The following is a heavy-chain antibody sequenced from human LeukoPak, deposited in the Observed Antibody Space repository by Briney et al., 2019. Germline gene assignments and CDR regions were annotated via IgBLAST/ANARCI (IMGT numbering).Heavy chain of an antibody. V-gene: IGHV4-59*01. J-gene: IGHJ4*02. CDR3: ARRLAGGLYYFDY. CDR2: INYSGTT. Sequence: SETLSLTCSVSGGSIGSYYWSWIRQPPGKGLEWIGYINYSGTTNYNPSLKSRVSISIDTSKNQFSLKLSSVTAADTAVYYCARRLAGGLYYFDYWGQGTLVTVSS. CDR1: GGSIGSYY. D-gene: IGHD2-8*02.